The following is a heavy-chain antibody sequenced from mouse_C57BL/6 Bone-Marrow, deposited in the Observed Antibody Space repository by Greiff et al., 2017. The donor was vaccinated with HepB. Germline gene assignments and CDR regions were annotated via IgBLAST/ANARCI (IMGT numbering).Heavy chain of an antibody. V-gene: IGHV1-64*01. CDR2: IHPNSGSS. Sequence: QVQLQQPGAELVKPGASVKLSCKASGYTFTSYWMHWVKQRPGQGLEWIGMIHPNSGSSNYNEKFKSKATLTVDKSSSTAYMQLSSQTSEDSAVYYYARCPSGHYYAMDYWGQGTSVTVSS. J-gene: IGHJ4*01. D-gene: IGHD4-1*01. CDR1: GYTFTSYW. CDR3: ARCPSGHYYAMDY.